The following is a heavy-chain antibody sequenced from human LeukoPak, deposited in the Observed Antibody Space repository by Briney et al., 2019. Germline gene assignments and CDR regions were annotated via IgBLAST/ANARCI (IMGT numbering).Heavy chain of an antibody. CDR1: GFDFGTHA. Sequence: GGSLRLSCAVSGFDFGTHALHWVRQAPGKGLQWVAFISYDGTQTWSADSVNGRLTVSRDYSKNTLFLQMSSLTPEDTAVYYCAREGGPGRTHGGFDVWGQGTTVTVSS. CDR3: AREGGPGRTHGGFDV. D-gene: IGHD2-15*01. V-gene: IGHV3-30*04. J-gene: IGHJ3*01. CDR2: ISYDGTQT.